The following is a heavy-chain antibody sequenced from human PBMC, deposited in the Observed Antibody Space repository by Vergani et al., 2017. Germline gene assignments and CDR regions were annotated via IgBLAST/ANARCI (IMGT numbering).Heavy chain of an antibody. J-gene: IGHJ4*02. CDR1: GGSFSGYY. D-gene: IGHD3-3*01. V-gene: IGHV4-34*01. Sequence: QVQLQQWGAGLLKPSETLSLTCAVYGGSFSGYYWSWIRQPPGKGLEWIGEINHSGSTNYNPSLKSQVTISVDTSKNQFSLKLSSVTAADTAVYYCARVPYYDFWSGYYSLYFDYWGQGTLVTVSS. CDR3: ARVPYYDFWSGYYSLYFDY. CDR2: INHSGST.